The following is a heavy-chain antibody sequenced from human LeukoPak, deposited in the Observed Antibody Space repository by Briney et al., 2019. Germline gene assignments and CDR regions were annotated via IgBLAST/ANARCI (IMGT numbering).Heavy chain of an antibody. CDR2: ISSSSSYI. J-gene: IGHJ3*02. Sequence: GGSLRLSCAASGFTFSSYSMNWVRQAPGKGLEWVSSISSSSSYIYYADSVKGRFTTFRDNAKNSLYLQMNSLRAEDTAVYYCASLAGRGSLGYCSGGSCYDAFDIWGQGTVVTVSS. V-gene: IGHV3-21*01. CDR3: ASLAGRGSLGYCSGGSCYDAFDI. CDR1: GFTFSSYS. D-gene: IGHD2-15*01.